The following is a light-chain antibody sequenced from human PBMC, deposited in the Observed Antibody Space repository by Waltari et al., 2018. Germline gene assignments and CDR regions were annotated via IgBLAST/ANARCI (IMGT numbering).Light chain of an antibody. J-gene: IGKJ2*01. V-gene: IGKV4-1*01. Sequence: DIVMTQSPDSLAVSLGARAAINCKSSQSVLDSSNNKNNLAWYQQKPGQPPKLLIYWAATRESGVPDRFSGSGSGTDFTLTISSLQAEDVAVYYCQQYYSFITFGQGTNLEIK. CDR3: QQYYSFIT. CDR2: WAA. CDR1: QSVLDSSNNKNN.